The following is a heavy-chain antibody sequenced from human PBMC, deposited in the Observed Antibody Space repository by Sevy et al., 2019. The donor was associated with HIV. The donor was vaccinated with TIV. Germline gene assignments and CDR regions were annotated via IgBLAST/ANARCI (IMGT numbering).Heavy chain of an antibody. CDR1: GFTFSSYG. D-gene: IGHD2-8*01. CDR3: AKDWLYCTNGVCYSGIDY. Sequence: GGSLRLSCAASGFTFSSYGMHWVRQAPGKGLEWVAFIRYDGSNKYYADSVKGRFIISRDNSKNTLYLQMNSLRAEDTAVYYCAKDWLYCTNGVCYSGIDYWGQGTLVTVSS. CDR2: IRYDGSNK. J-gene: IGHJ4*02. V-gene: IGHV3-30*02.